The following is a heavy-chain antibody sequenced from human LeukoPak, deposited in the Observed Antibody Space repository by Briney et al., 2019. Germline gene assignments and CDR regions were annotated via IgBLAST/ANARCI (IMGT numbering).Heavy chain of an antibody. Sequence: ASVKVSCKVSGYTLTELSMHWVRQAPGKGLEWMGGFDPEDGETIYAQKFQGRVTMTEDTSTDTAYMELSSLRAEDTAVYYCARARYIAVALDYWGQGTLVTVSS. CDR2: FDPEDGET. D-gene: IGHD6-19*01. J-gene: IGHJ4*02. CDR1: GYTLTELS. V-gene: IGHV1-24*01. CDR3: ARARYIAVALDY.